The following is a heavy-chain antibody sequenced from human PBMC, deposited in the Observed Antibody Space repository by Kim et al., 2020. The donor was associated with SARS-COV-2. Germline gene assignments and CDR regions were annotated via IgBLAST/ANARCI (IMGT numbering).Heavy chain of an antibody. Sequence: SETLSLTCTVSGGSISSTSYYWCWIRQPPGRGLEWIGRIYYSGSTSYNPSLKSRVTISVDTSKSQFSLKLTSVTAADTAVYYCARSPPGAFDIWGQGTMVTVSS. V-gene: IGHV4-39*01. D-gene: IGHD3-10*01. CDR3: ARSPPGAFDI. CDR1: GGSISSTSYY. CDR2: IYYSGST. J-gene: IGHJ3*02.